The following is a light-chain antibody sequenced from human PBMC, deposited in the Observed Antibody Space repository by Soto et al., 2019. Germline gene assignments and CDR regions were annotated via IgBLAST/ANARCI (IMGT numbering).Light chain of an antibody. V-gene: IGLV2-11*01. Sequence: QSALTQPRSVSGSPGQSVTISCTGTSSDVGGYNYVSWYQQHPGKAPKVMIYDVSKRPSGVPDRFSGSKSGNTASLTISGLQAEDEADYYCCSYAGSTTLYVFGTGTKLTVL. CDR2: DVS. CDR1: SSDVGGYNY. CDR3: CSYAGSTTLYV. J-gene: IGLJ1*01.